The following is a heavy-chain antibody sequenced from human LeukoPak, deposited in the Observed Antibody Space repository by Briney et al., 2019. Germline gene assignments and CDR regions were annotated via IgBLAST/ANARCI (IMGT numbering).Heavy chain of an antibody. J-gene: IGHJ3*02. V-gene: IGHV4-59*01. Sequence: SETLSLTCGVSGGSISGYHWSWIRQTPGKGLEWIGHIYYSGTTYYNPSLESRLTISIDTSKSQFSLKLSSVTAADTAVYYCARDPIFLEVSLRGEAFDIWGQGTMVTVSS. CDR1: GGSISGYH. D-gene: IGHD3-3*02. CDR3: ARDPIFLEVSLRGEAFDI. CDR2: IYYSGTT.